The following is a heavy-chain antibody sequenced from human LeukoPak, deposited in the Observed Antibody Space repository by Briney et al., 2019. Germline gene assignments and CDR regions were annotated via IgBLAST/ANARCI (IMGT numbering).Heavy chain of an antibody. D-gene: IGHD6-19*01. CDR2: IYTSGST. J-gene: IGHJ4*02. V-gene: IGHV4-61*02. CDR3: ARAVAVAGTGFDY. CDR1: GGSISSGSYY. Sequence: TLSLTCTVSGGSISSGSYYWSWIRQPAGKGLEWIGRIYTSGSTNYNPSLKSRVTISVDTSKNQFSLKLSSVTAADTAVYYCARAVAVAGTGFDYWGQGTLVTVSS.